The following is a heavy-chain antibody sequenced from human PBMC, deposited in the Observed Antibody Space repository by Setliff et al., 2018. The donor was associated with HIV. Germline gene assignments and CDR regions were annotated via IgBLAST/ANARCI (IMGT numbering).Heavy chain of an antibody. CDR3: ARDRVEAERGAFDI. CDR1: GFTFKDFA. J-gene: IGHJ3*02. V-gene: IGHV3-30*01. CDR2: ISHDGNNK. Sequence: GGSLRLSCVASGFTFKDFAMYWVRQAPGKGLEWVTLISHDGNNKFYAPSVKGRFTISRDNSKDTVSLQMTSLTSEDTAMYYCARDRVEAERGAFDIWGQGTMVTVSS. D-gene: IGHD1-26*01.